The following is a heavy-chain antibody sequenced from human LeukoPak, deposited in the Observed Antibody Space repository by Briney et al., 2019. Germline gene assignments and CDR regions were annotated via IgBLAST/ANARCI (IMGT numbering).Heavy chain of an antibody. V-gene: IGHV3-15*01. CDR2: IKTKAHGGTI. D-gene: IGHD1-26*01. J-gene: IGHJ4*02. CDR1: GFTFINAW. CDR3: TTDGVGVEGATYDN. Sequence: GGSLRLSCAASGFTFINAWMAWVRQAPGKGLEWVGRIKTKAHGGTIEYAAPVKGRFTISRDDSKNTLYLQMNSLKTEDTAVYYCTTDGVGVEGATYDNWGQGTLVSVSS.